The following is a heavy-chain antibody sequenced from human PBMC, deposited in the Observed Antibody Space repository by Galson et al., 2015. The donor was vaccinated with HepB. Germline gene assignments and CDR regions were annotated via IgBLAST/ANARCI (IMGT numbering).Heavy chain of an antibody. Sequence: SLRLSCAASGFTFSSYAMSWVRQAPGKGLEWVSAITGSGGGTYYADSVKGRFTISRDNSQNTLSLQMNSLRAEDTAVYYCARDYASSWYFNHYYGMDVWGQGTTVTVSS. CDR2: ITGSGGGT. J-gene: IGHJ6*02. D-gene: IGHD6-13*01. V-gene: IGHV3-23*01. CDR3: ARDYASSWYFNHYYGMDV. CDR1: GFTFSSYA.